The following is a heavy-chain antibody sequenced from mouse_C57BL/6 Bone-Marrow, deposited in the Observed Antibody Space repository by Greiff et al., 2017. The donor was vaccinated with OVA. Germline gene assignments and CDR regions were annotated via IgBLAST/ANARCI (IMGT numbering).Heavy chain of an antibody. CDR1: GFTFSNYW. CDR3: TGRRDHWDRYFDV. V-gene: IGHV6-3*01. D-gene: IGHD4-1*01. Sequence: DVKLQESGGGLVQPGGSMKLSCVASGFTFSNYWMNWVRQSPEQGLEWVAQIRLKSDNYATHSAESVKGRFTISRDDSKSSVYLQMNNIRAEDTGIYDCTGRRDHWDRYFDVWGTGTTVTVSS. CDR2: IRLKSDNYAT. J-gene: IGHJ1*03.